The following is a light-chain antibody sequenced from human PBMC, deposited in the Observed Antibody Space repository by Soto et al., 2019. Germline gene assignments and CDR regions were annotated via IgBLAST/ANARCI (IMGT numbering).Light chain of an antibody. CDR3: QQRSNWPRT. CDR1: QSVSSY. J-gene: IGKJ1*01. CDR2: DAS. Sequence: EIELTQSTDTLSFSTLERAIISCSASQSVSSYLAWYQQKPGQAPRLLIYDASNRATGIPARFSGSGSGTDFTLTISSLEPEDFAVYYCQQRSNWPRTFGQGTKVDIK. V-gene: IGKV3-11*01.